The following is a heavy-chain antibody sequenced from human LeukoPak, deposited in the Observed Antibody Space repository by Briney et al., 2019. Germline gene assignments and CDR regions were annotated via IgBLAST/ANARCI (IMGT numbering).Heavy chain of an antibody. D-gene: IGHD3-22*01. Sequence: SETLSLTCTVSGGSISSGGYYWSWIRQPPGKGLEWIGYIYHSGSTYYNPSLKSRVTISVDRSKNQFSLKLSSVTAADTAVYYCARNYYDSSGIDYWGQGTLVTVSS. V-gene: IGHV4-30-2*01. CDR1: GGSISSGGYY. J-gene: IGHJ4*02. CDR2: IYHSGST. CDR3: ARNYYDSSGIDY.